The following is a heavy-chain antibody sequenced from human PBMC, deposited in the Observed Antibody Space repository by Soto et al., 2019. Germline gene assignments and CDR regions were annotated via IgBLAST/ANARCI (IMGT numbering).Heavy chain of an antibody. Sequence: GGSLRLSCAASGFTFSSYGMYWVRQAPGKGLEWVAVIWYDGSNKYYADSVKGRFTISRDNSKNTLYLQMNSLRAEDTAVYYCARDVLGVVMLAPPGMDVWGQGTTVTVSS. CDR2: IWYDGSNK. CDR3: ARDVLGVVMLAPPGMDV. V-gene: IGHV3-33*01. J-gene: IGHJ6*02. D-gene: IGHD3-3*01. CDR1: GFTFSSYG.